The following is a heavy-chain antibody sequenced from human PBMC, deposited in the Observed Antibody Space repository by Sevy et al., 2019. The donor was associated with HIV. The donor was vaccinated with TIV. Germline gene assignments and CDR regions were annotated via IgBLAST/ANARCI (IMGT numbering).Heavy chain of an antibody. D-gene: IGHD2-21*01. CDR1: GFSFSSYG. CDR2: IQYDGSNK. J-gene: IGHJ4*02. Sequence: GGSLRLSCAASGFSFSSYGMHWVRQAPGKGLEWMSYIQYDGSNKDYADSGKGRFTISRDNSKNTLYLQMNSLSVEDTAVFYCVKEGGGEGGDHWGQGTLVTVSS. V-gene: IGHV3-30*02. CDR3: VKEGGGEGGDH.